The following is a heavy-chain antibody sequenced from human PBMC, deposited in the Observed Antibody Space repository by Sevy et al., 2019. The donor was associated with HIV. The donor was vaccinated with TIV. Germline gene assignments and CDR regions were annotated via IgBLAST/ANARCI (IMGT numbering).Heavy chain of an antibody. D-gene: IGHD3-22*01. CDR3: ATTKDYYDSSGSPFDY. V-gene: IGHV1-24*01. J-gene: IGHJ4*02. Sequence: ASVKVSCQVSGYTLTQLSMHWVRQAPGKGLEWMGSFYPEDGETLYAPKFQGRVTMTEDTSTNTAYMVLSILRSEDTVVYYCATTKDYYDSSGSPFDYWGQGTLVTVSS. CDR2: FYPEDGET. CDR1: GYTLTQLS.